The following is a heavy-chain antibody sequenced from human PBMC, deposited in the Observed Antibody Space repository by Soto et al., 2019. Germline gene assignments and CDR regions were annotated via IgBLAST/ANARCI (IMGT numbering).Heavy chain of an antibody. D-gene: IGHD3-10*01. CDR3: ARGRYGSGTYKHCFDY. J-gene: IGHJ4*02. Sequence: GASVKVSCKASGYAFTSYYIHWVRQAPGQGLEWVGIIDPGGGDTNYAQKFQGRVTMTRDTSTSTVYMELSSLRSEDGDAAVYYCARGRYGSGTYKHCFDYWGQGTLVTVSS. CDR2: IDPGGGDT. CDR1: GYAFTSYY. V-gene: IGHV1-46*01.